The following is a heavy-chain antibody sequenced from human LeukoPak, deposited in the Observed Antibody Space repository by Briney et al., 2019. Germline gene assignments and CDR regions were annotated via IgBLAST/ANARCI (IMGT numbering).Heavy chain of an antibody. CDR3: ARGGSLTGYHAWFDP. D-gene: IGHD3-9*01. V-gene: IGHV1-8*03. Sequence: ASVKVSCKASGYTFTSHDINWVRQATGQGLEWMGWMNPNSGNTGFAQKFQGRVTTTRNTSISTAYMELSSLTSEDTAVYYCARGGSLTGYHAWFDPWGQGTLVAVSS. J-gene: IGHJ5*02. CDR1: GYTFTSHD. CDR2: MNPNSGNT.